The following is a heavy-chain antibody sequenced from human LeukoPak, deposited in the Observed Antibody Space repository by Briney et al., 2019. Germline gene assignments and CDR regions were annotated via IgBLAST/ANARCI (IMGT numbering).Heavy chain of an antibody. D-gene: IGHD3-10*01. CDR2: INPDGSGR. V-gene: IGHV3-7*01. CDR3: GTFDLY. CDR1: GFTFSNSW. Sequence: SGGSLRLSCAASGFTFSNSWMSWVRQAPGKRLERVAEINPDGSGRYYVDSVRGRFTISRDNAKNSVFLQLNSLRAEDTAVYYCGTFDLYWGQGTLVTVSS. J-gene: IGHJ4*02.